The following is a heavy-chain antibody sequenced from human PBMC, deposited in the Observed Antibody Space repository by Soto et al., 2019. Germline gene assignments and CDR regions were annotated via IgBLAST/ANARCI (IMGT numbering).Heavy chain of an antibody. J-gene: IGHJ4*02. CDR1: GFTFSDYY. V-gene: IGHV3-11*01. CDR2: ISSSGSTI. Sequence: GGSLRLSCAASGFTFSDYYMSWIRQAPGKGLEWVSYISSSGSTIYYADSVKGRFTISRDNAKNSLYLQMNSLRAEDTAVYYCAREFPPTVTTLDYWGQGTLVTVSS. D-gene: IGHD4-17*01. CDR3: AREFPPTVTTLDY.